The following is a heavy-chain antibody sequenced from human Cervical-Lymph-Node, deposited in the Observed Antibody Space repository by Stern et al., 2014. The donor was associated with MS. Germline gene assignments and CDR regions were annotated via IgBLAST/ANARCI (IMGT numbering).Heavy chain of an antibody. CDR3: ARALLSPTHPPYFDP. CDR2: IYYSGST. CDR1: GGSMSGYY. J-gene: IGHJ5*02. D-gene: IGHD4-11*01. Sequence: QLQLQESFPGLVKPSETLSLTCTVSGGSMSGYYWNWIRQPPGKGLEWIGYIYYSGSTDYNSSLKSRVTISLDTSKNHFSLWLTSVTAADTAVYYCARALLSPTHPPYFDPWGQGTLVTVSS. V-gene: IGHV4-59*01.